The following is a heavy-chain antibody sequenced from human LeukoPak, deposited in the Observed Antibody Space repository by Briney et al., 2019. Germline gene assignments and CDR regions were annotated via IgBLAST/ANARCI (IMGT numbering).Heavy chain of an antibody. Sequence: GASVKVSCKASGYTFNTYGISWVRQAPGQRPEWMGCINTDNGNTKYAQKFQGRVTMTTDTSTSTAYMELSSLRSDDTAVYYCARKGCTGDCYRFDPWGQGTLVTVSS. CDR2: INTDNGNT. J-gene: IGHJ5*02. D-gene: IGHD2-21*02. V-gene: IGHV1-18*01. CDR1: GYTFNTYG. CDR3: ARKGCTGDCYRFDP.